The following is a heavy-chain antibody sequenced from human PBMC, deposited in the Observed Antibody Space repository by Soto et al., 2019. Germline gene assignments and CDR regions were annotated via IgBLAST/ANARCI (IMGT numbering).Heavy chain of an antibody. J-gene: IGHJ5*02. CDR2: TYYRSKWYN. V-gene: IGHV6-1*01. D-gene: IGHD3-22*01. CDR1: GDSVSSNSAA. CDR3: ARDHYDSSGYYYGPNWFDP. Sequence: PSQTLSLICSISGDSVSSNSAAWNWIRQTPSRGLEWLGRTYYRSKWYNDYAVSVKSRITINPDTSKNQFSLQLNSVTPEDTAVYYCARDHYDSSGYYYGPNWFDPWGQGTLV.